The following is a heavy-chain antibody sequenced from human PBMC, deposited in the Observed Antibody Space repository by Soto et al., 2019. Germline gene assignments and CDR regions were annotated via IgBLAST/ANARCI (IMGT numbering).Heavy chain of an antibody. CDR2: INHSGIT. Sequence: SETLSLTCAVYGGSFRGYFWSWIRQPPGKGLEWIGEINHSGITSYSPSLGSRVTTSVDTPKNQFSLRLRSVTAADTAIYYCARRFCSDSYCSYFDYWGRGTLVTSPQ. CDR3: ARRFCSDSYCSYFDY. CDR1: GGSFRGYF. J-gene: IGHJ4*02. V-gene: IGHV4-34*10. D-gene: IGHD2-15*01.